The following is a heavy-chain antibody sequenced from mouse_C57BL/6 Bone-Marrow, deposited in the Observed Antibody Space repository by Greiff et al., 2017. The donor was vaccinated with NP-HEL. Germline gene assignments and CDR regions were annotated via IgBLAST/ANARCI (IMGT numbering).Heavy chain of an antibody. D-gene: IGHD2-2*01. CDR2: INPNNGGT. Sequence: EVQLQQSGPELVKPGASVKISCKASGYTFTDYYMNWVKQSHGKSLEWIGDINPNNGGTSYNQKFKGKATLTVDKSSRTAYMELRSLTSEDSAVYYCARSTMVTKDYWGQGTTLTVSS. CDR1: GYTFTDYY. J-gene: IGHJ2*01. CDR3: ARSTMVTKDY. V-gene: IGHV1-26*01.